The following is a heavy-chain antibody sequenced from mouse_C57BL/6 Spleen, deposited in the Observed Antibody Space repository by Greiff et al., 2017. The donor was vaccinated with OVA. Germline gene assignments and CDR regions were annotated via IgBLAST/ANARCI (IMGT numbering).Heavy chain of an antibody. V-gene: IGHV14-2*01. CDR2: IDPEDGET. D-gene: IGHD1-1*01. Sequence: VQLQQSGAELVKPGASVKLSCTASGFNIKDYYMHWVKQSPEQGLEWIGRIDPEDGETKYAPKFQGKATLTADTSSNTAYLQLSSLTSEDTAVYYGDRGDNGSSPYDYWGQGTTLTVSS. CDR1: GFNIKDYY. J-gene: IGHJ2*01. CDR3: DRGDNGSSPYDY.